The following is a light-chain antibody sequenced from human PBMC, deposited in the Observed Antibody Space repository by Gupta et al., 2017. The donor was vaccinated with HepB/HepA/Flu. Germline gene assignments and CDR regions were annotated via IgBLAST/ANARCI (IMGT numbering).Light chain of an antibody. CDR1: QSISSY. V-gene: IGKV1-39*01. CDR3: QQSYSTPPT. J-gene: IGKJ1*01. CDR2: AAS. Sequence: DIQMTQSPSSLSASVGDGVTITCRASQSISSYLNWYQQKPGKAPKLLIYAASSLQSGVPSRFSGSGSGTDFTLTISSLQPEDFATYYCQQSYSTPPTFGQGTKVEI.